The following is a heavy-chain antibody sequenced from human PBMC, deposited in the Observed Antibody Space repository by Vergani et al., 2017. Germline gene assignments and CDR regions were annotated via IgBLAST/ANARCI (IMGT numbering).Heavy chain of an antibody. D-gene: IGHD2-21*01. CDR1: GFPFSDYG. Sequence: QVQLVESGGGEVQPGRSLRLSCSAAGFPFSDYGVHWVRQAPGKGLEWVSVISYDGNKKNYADSVKGRFTISRDNSKNTLYLEMNALRAEDTAVYYCARDIPRGASYFDFWGRGALVIVSS. J-gene: IGHJ4*02. V-gene: IGHV3-30*03. CDR3: ARDIPRGASYFDF. CDR2: ISYDGNKK.